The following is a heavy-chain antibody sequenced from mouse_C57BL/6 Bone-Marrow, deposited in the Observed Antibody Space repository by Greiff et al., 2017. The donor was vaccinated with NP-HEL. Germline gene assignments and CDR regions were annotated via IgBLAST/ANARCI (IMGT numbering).Heavy chain of an antibody. D-gene: IGHD2-5*01. Sequence: EVKVEESGGGLVKPGGSLKLSCAASGFTFSSYAMSWVRQTPEKRLEWVATISDGGSYTYYPDNVKGRFTISRDNAKNNLYLQMSHLKSEDTAMYYCARDRGTIVTTLYAMDYWGQGTSVTVSS. J-gene: IGHJ4*01. CDR1: GFTFSSYA. CDR3: ARDRGTIVTTLYAMDY. CDR2: ISDGGSYT. V-gene: IGHV5-4*01.